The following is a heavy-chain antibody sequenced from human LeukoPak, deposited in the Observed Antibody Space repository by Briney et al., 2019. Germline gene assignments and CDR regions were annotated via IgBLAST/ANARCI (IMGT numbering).Heavy chain of an antibody. Sequence: LGESLKISCKGSGYIFTNYWIGWVRQMPGKGLEWMGIIYPGDSETRYSPSFEGQVTISADKSISTAHLQWSSLKASDTAMYYCARQKDFDGLDPGYFDDWGQGTLVTVSS. J-gene: IGHJ4*02. CDR1: GYIFTNYW. V-gene: IGHV5-51*01. CDR2: IYPGDSET. D-gene: IGHD3-9*01. CDR3: ARQKDFDGLDPGYFDD.